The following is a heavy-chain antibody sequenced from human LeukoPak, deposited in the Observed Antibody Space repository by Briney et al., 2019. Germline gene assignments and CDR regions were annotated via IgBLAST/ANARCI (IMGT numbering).Heavy chain of an antibody. J-gene: IGHJ5*02. CDR1: GYSISSGYF. Sequence: PSETLSLTCTVSGYSISSGYFWGWMRQPPGKGLEWIGSIYQSETAHYNPSLKSRLTISVDASKNQFSLKLTSVTAADTAVYYCARLNKPGWFDPWGQGTLVTVSS. D-gene: IGHD1-14*01. V-gene: IGHV4-38-2*02. CDR3: ARLNKPGWFDP. CDR2: IYQSETA.